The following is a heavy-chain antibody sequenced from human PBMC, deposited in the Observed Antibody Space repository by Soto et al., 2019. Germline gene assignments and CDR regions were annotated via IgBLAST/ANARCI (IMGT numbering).Heavy chain of an antibody. D-gene: IGHD3-22*01. J-gene: IGHJ4*02. V-gene: IGHV1-69*06. Sequence: GASVNVSCKASGGTFSSYAISWVRQAPGQGLEWMGGIIPIFGTANYAQKFQGRVTITADKSTSTAYMELSSLRSEDTAVYYCARGFRDSSGYSFDYWGQGTLVTVSS. CDR3: ARGFRDSSGYSFDY. CDR2: IIPIFGTA. CDR1: GGTFSSYA.